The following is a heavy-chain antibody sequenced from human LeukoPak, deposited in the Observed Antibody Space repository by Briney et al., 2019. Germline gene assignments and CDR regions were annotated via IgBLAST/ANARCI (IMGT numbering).Heavy chain of an antibody. D-gene: IGHD5-12*01. CDR1: GFTFSRNA. V-gene: IGHV3-23*01. CDR3: AKAHRYSGYDYFDY. J-gene: IGHJ4*02. Sequence: GGSLRLSCAASGFTFSRNAMNWVRQAPGQGLEWVSGISGSGDNTYYADSVRGRFTISRDNSKNTLYLQMNSLRAEDTAVYYCAKAHRYSGYDYFDYWGQGTLVTVSS. CDR2: ISGSGDNT.